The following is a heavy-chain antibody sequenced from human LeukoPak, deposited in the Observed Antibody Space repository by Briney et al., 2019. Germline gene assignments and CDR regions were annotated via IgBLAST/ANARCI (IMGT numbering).Heavy chain of an antibody. CDR3: ARDPGDLAFDY. D-gene: IGHD7-27*01. J-gene: IGHJ4*02. CDR2: INPNSGGT. V-gene: IGHV1-2*04. CDR1: GFTFTGYY. Sequence: ASVKVSCKASGFTFTGYYMHWVRQAPGQGLEWMGWINPNSGGTNYAQKFQGWVTMTRDTSISTAYMELSRLRSDDTAVYYCARDPGDLAFDYWGQGTLVTVSS.